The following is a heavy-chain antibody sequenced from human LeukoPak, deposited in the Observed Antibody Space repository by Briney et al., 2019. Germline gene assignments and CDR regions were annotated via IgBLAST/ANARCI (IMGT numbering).Heavy chain of an antibody. Sequence: GASVKVSCKASGGTFSSYAISWVRQAPGEGLEWMGGIIPIFGTASYAQKFQGRVTITADESTSTAYMGLSSLRSEDTAVYYCARDLGEQRNGYNYEAFDYWGQGTLVTVSS. CDR3: ARDLGEQRNGYNYEAFDY. D-gene: IGHD5-24*01. CDR2: IIPIFGTA. J-gene: IGHJ4*02. CDR1: GGTFSSYA. V-gene: IGHV1-69*01.